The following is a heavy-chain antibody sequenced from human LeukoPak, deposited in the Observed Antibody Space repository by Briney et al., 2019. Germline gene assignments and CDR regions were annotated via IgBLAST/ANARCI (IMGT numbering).Heavy chain of an antibody. Sequence: GGSLRLSCAASGFTFSSYAMSWVRQAPGKWLEWVSAISGSGGSTYYADSVKGRFTISRDNSTNTLDLQMNSLRAEDTAVYYCAKGVTGVAGRHYFDYWGQGTLVTVSS. V-gene: IGHV3-23*01. CDR2: ISGSGGST. J-gene: IGHJ4*02. D-gene: IGHD6-19*01. CDR1: GFTFSSYA. CDR3: AKGVTGVAGRHYFDY.